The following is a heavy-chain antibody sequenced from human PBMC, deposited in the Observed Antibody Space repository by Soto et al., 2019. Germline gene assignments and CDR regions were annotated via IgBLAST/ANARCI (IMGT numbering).Heavy chain of an antibody. CDR1: GYSFTSYK. V-gene: IGHV5-51*01. CDR2: IYPGDSDT. D-gene: IGHD3-9*01. CDR3: ARHATYYAILSGYYFDY. Sequence: PGESLKISCKGSGYSFTSYKIGWVRQMPGKGLEWMGIIYPGDSDTRYSPSFQGQVTISADKSTSTAYLQWSSLKASDTAMYYCARHATYYAILSGYYFDYWGQGTLVTVSS. J-gene: IGHJ4*02.